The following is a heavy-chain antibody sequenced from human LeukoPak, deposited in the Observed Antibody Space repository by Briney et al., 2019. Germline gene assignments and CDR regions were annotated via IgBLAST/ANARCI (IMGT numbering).Heavy chain of an antibody. CDR1: GGSISSSNW. D-gene: IGHD5-18*01. J-gene: IGHJ6*03. CDR3: ARDAATMVTRYYYMDV. V-gene: IGHV4-4*02. Sequence: SGTLSLTCAVSGGSISSSNWWSWVRQPPGKGLEWIGEIYHSGSTNYNPSLKSRVTISVYKSKNQFSLKLSSVTAADTAVYYCARDAATMVTRYYYMDVWGKGTTVTVSS. CDR2: IYHSGST.